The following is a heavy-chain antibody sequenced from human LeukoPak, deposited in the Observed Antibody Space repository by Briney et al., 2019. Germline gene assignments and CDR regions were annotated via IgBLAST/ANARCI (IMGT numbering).Heavy chain of an antibody. V-gene: IGHV3-48*01. CDR2: ISSSSSTI. CDR1: GFTFSSYS. J-gene: IGHJ4*02. D-gene: IGHD3-10*01. CDR3: ARGGGSYYFDY. Sequence: PGGSLRLSCAASGFTFSSYSMNWVRQAPGEGLEWVSYISSSSSTIYYADSVKGRFTISRDNSKNTLYLQMNSLRAEDTAVYYCARGGGSYYFDYWGQGTLVTVSS.